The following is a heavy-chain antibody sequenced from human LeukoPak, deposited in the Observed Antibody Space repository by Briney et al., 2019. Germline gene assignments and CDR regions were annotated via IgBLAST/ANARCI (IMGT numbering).Heavy chain of an antibody. J-gene: IGHJ6*04. CDR3: ARDYGPGSYAGMDV. D-gene: IGHD3-10*01. CDR2: IDTAGDP. V-gene: IGHV3-13*05. CDR1: GFTFSSNG. Sequence: PGGSLRLSCVASGFTFSSNGMHWVRQAAGKGLEWVSGIDTAGDPCYPGSVKGRFTISRENAKNSLYLQMNSLTAGDTAVYYCARDYGPGSYAGMDVWGKGTTVTVSS.